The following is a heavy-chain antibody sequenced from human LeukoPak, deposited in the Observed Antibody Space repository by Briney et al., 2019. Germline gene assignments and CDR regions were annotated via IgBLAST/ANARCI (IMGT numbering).Heavy chain of an antibody. CDR1: GFTFSSYG. J-gene: IGHJ4*02. D-gene: IGHD3-10*01. CDR3: ARDYGSGSYSPCDY. Sequence: GGSLRLSCAASGFTFSSYGMHWVRQAPGKGLEWVAVIWYDGSNKYYADSVKGRFTISRDNSKNTLYLQMNSLRAEDTAVYYCARDYGSGSYSPCDYWGQGTLVTVSP. V-gene: IGHV3-33*01. CDR2: IWYDGSNK.